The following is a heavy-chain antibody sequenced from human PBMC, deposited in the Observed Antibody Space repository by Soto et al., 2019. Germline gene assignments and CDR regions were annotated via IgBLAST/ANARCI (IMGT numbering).Heavy chain of an antibody. V-gene: IGHV4-30-4*01. CDR1: GGSISSGNYY. D-gene: IGHD2-15*01. CDR3: ATMGTPATGLYFFDY. Sequence: QVQLQESGPGLVKPSQTLSLTCTVSGGSISSGNYYWSWIRQPPGKGLEWIGFISYSGSTYYSTSLKSRVTIAVDTSKSQFSLNLSFVTAADTAVYYCATMGTPATGLYFFDYWGQGSPVTVSS. J-gene: IGHJ4*02. CDR2: ISYSGST.